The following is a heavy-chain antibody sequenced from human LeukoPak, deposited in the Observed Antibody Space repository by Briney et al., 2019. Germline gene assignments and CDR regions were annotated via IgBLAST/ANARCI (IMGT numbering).Heavy chain of an antibody. D-gene: IGHD1-26*01. Sequence: ASVTVSCKASGYTFTSYYMHWVRQAPGQGLEWMGLINPSGGSTSYAQKFQGRVTMTRDMSTSTVYMELSSLRSEDTAVYYCARDNSVGDYAWWFDPWGQGTLVTVSS. J-gene: IGHJ5*02. V-gene: IGHV1-46*01. CDR3: ARDNSVGDYAWWFDP. CDR2: INPSGGST. CDR1: GYTFTSYY.